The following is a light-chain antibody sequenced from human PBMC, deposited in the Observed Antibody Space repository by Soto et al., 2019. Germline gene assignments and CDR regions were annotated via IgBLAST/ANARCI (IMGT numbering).Light chain of an antibody. J-gene: IGKJ4*01. V-gene: IGKV3-11*01. CDR2: DAS. CDR1: QGVNTY. CDR3: QQRDTWPRT. Sequence: EIVLTQSPGTLSLSPGERATLSCRASQGVNTYLVWYQQKPGQAPRLLLYDASKRATGIPDRFSGSGSGTDFTLTISSLEPEDFALYYCQQRDTWPRTFGGGTKVEIK.